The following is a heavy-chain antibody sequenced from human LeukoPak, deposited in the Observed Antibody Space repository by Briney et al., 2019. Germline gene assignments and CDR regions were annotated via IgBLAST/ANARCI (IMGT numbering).Heavy chain of an antibody. J-gene: IGHJ4*02. Sequence: GGSLRLSCAVSGFTVSSNYMNWVRQAPGKGLEWVSVIYNGGSTDYADSVRGRFTISMDRFKRTLFLQMNSLRVEDTAVYYCARDLGPPSSGLGGWGQGTLVTVSS. CDR2: IYNGGST. CDR1: GFTVSSNY. CDR3: ARDLGPPSSGLGG. V-gene: IGHV3-53*01. D-gene: IGHD3-22*01.